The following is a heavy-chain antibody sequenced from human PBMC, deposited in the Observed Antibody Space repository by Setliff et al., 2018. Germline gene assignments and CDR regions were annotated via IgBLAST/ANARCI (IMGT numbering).Heavy chain of an antibody. CDR3: ARQKYGDYDDENYYYMDV. D-gene: IGHD4-17*01. V-gene: IGHV5-10-1*01. CDR2: IDPTDSYT. J-gene: IGHJ6*03. Sequence: PGESLKISCTGSGYSFTTYWISWVRQMPGKGPEWMGRIDPTDSYTNYNPSLQGRITISADKSVNTVYVQWSSLKASDTAMYYCARQKYGDYDDENYYYMDVWGKGTTVTVSS. CDR1: GYSFTTYW.